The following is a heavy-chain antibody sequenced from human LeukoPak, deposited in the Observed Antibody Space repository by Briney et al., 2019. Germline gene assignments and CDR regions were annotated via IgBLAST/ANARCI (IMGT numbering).Heavy chain of an antibody. CDR1: GYTFTGYY. CDR3: ARVSSAVVPAGSFDY. CDR2: INPNSSGT. Sequence: ASVKVSCKASGYTFTGYYMHWVRQAPGQGLEWMGWINPNSSGTNYAQKFQGRVTMTRDTSISTAYMELSRLRSDDTAVYYCARVSSAVVPAGSFDYWGQGTLVTVSS. D-gene: IGHD2-2*01. J-gene: IGHJ4*02. V-gene: IGHV1-2*02.